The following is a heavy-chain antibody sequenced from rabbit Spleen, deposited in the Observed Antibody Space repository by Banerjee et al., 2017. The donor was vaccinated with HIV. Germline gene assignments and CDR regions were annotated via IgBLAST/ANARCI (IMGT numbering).Heavy chain of an antibody. J-gene: IGHJ4*01. CDR3: GRGSAAMTMVITGYYLNL. Sequence: QEQLEESGGGLVKPEGSLTLTCKASGFSFSDRDVMCWVRQAPGKGLEWIGCINTATGKDVYANWAKGRFTISKTSSTTVTLQLTSLTVADTATYFCGRGSAAMTMVITGYYLNLWGPGTLVTVS. V-gene: IGHV1S45*01. D-gene: IGHD2-1*01. CDR1: GFSFSDRDV. CDR2: INTATGKD.